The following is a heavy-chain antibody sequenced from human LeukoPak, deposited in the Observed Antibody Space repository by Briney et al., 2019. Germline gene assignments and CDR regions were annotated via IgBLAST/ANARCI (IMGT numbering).Heavy chain of an antibody. CDR3: ARFDSYGLFDY. CDR2: INDRGTGT. J-gene: IGHJ4*02. D-gene: IGHD5-18*01. V-gene: IGHV3-23*01. CDR1: GFTFSKYA. Sequence: HPGGSLRLSCAASGFTFSKYAMSWVRQAPGKGLEWVSTINDRGTGTYYADSVKGRFTISRDNAKNSLYLQMNSLRAEDTAVYYCARFDSYGLFDYWGQGTLVTVSS.